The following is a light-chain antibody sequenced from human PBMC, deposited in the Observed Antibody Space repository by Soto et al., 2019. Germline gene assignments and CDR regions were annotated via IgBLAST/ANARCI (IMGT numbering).Light chain of an antibody. CDR1: SSDFRTYNL. Sequence: QSVLTQPASVSGSPGQSITISCTGASSDFRTYNLVSWFQQHPGKAPKLIIYEDFKRPSGISNHFSGSKSGNTASLTVSGLQAEDEANYFCCSYAGGRGSWVFGGGTQLTVL. V-gene: IGLV2-23*01. CDR2: EDF. J-gene: IGLJ3*02. CDR3: CSYAGGRGSWV.